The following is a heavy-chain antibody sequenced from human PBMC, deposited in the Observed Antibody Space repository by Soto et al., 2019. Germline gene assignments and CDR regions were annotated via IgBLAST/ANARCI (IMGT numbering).Heavy chain of an antibody. V-gene: IGHV3-21*01. CDR3: AKDLITTTVTPYYYYYGLDV. D-gene: IGHD4-17*01. CDR1: GFTLRTYT. J-gene: IGHJ6*02. Sequence: GGSLRLSCAASGFTLRTYTMNWVRQAPGKGLEWVSSISISSSDRYYADSVRGRFTISRDNSKNTLYLQMNSLRAEDTAVYYCAKDLITTTVTPYYYYYGLDVWGQGTTVTVSS. CDR2: ISISSSDR.